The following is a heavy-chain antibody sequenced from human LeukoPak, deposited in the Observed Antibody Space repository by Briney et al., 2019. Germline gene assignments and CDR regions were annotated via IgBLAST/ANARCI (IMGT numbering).Heavy chain of an antibody. Sequence: ASVKVSCKASGYTFTGYYMHWVRQAPGQGLEWMGWINPNSGGTNYAQKFQGWVTMTRDTSISTAYMELSRLRSDDTAVYYCARDPAAGDDAFDIWGQGTMVTVSS. CDR1: GYTFTGYY. V-gene: IGHV1-2*04. CDR3: ARDPAAGDDAFDI. CDR2: INPNSGGT. D-gene: IGHD6-13*01. J-gene: IGHJ3*02.